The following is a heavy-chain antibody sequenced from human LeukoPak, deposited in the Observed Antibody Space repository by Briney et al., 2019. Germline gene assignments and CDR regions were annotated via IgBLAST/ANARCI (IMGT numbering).Heavy chain of an antibody. Sequence: GGSLRLSCAASGFILSDYNMNWVRQAPGKGLEWVSFIAISGTYITYADSVKGRFTISRKNAKNSLYLQMNSLGAEDTAVYYCARDVSATARAYDYWGQGTLVTVSS. J-gene: IGHJ4*02. D-gene: IGHD1-26*01. CDR2: IAISGTYI. V-gene: IGHV3-21*01. CDR3: ARDVSATARAYDY. CDR1: GFILSDYN.